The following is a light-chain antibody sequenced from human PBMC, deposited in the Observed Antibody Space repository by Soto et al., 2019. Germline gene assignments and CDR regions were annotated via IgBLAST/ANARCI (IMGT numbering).Light chain of an antibody. J-gene: IGLJ2*01. CDR3: QSYDSSLSGGV. CDR2: GNS. V-gene: IGLV1-40*01. Sequence: QSVLTQPPSVSGAPGQGVTISCTGSSSNIGAGYDVHWYHQLPGTAPKLLIYGNSNRPSGVPDRFSGSKSGTSASLAITGLQAEDEADYYCQSYDSSLSGGVFGGGTKLTVL. CDR1: SSNIGAGYD.